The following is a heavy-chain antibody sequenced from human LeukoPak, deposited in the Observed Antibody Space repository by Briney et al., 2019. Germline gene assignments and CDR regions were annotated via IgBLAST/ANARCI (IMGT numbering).Heavy chain of an antibody. CDR2: IKSQTGGGTT. D-gene: IGHD1-26*01. V-gene: IGHV3-15*01. Sequence: GGSLRLSCAASGFTFSDAWMSWVRQAPGKGLEWVGRIKSQTGGGTTDYAAPVKGRFSISRDDSKNTLYLQMNSLKTEDTAVYYCTRVGTTWFHSWGQGTLVTVSS. CDR3: TRVGTTWFHS. J-gene: IGHJ5*01. CDR1: GFTFSDAW.